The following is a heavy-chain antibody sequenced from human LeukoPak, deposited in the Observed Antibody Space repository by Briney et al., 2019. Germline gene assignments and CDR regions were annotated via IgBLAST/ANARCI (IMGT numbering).Heavy chain of an antibody. CDR3: ARGDLLTGYPLDYHYGMGV. V-gene: IGHV4-59*01. CDR1: GGSISSYY. J-gene: IGHJ6*02. CDR2: IYYSGST. Sequence: SETLSLTCTVSGGSISSYYWSWIRHPPGKGLEWIGYIYYSGSTNYNPSLKSRVTISVDTSKNQFSLKLSSVTAADTAVYYCARGDLLTGYPLDYHYGMGVWGQGTTVTVSS. D-gene: IGHD3-9*01.